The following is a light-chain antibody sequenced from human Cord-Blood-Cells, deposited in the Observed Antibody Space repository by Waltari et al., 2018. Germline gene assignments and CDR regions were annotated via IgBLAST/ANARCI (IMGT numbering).Light chain of an antibody. V-gene: IGLV3-25*03. J-gene: IGLJ2*01. CDR1: ALPKQY. CDR3: QSADSSGTYVV. CDR2: KDS. Sequence: PGQTARITCSGDALPKQYAYWYQQKPGQAPVLVIYKDSERPSGIPERFSGSSSGTTVTLTISGVQAEDEADYYCQSADSSGTYVVFGGGTKLTVL.